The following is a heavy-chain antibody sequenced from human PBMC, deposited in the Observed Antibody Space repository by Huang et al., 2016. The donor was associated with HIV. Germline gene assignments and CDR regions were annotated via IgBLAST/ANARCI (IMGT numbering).Heavy chain of an antibody. J-gene: IGHJ4*02. CDR3: ARDTMVRGFDY. Sequence: QVQLQESGPGLVKPSETLSLTCTGSGGSISSHYWSWIRQPPRKGLEWIGSIYYSGSTNSNPSLKSRVTISVDTAKNQFSLKLSSVTAADTAVYYCARDTMVRGFDYWGQGTLVTVSS. V-gene: IGHV4-59*11. CDR1: GGSISSHY. D-gene: IGHD3-10*01. CDR2: IYYSGST.